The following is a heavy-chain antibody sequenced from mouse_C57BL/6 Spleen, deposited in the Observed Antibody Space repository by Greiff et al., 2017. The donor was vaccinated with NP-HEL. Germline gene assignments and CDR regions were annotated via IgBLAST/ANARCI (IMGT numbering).Heavy chain of an antibody. Sequence: QVQLQQPGTELVKPGASVKLSCKASGYTFTSYWMHWVKQRPGQGLEWIGNINPRNGGTNYNEKFKSKATLTVDKSSSTSYMQLSSLTSEDSAVYYCALYGYDGYFDVWGTGTTVTVSS. J-gene: IGHJ1*03. CDR1: GYTFTSYW. CDR2: INPRNGGT. CDR3: ALYGYDGYFDV. D-gene: IGHD2-2*01. V-gene: IGHV1-53*01.